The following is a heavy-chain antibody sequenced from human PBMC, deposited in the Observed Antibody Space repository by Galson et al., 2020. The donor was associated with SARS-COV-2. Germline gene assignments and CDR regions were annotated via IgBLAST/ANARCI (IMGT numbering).Heavy chain of an antibody. J-gene: IGHJ4*02. V-gene: IGHV3-30*04. Sequence: QLGESLKISCSASGFNFANFYIHWVRQTPGKGLEWVGDISSDGHYQHYADSVRGRFTISRDNSKNTLFLQMDSLRADDTAVYYCAKRIYDSSGVDYWGQGTLVTVSP. D-gene: IGHD3-22*01. CDR3: AKRIYDSSGVDY. CDR2: ISSDGHYQ. CDR1: GFNFANFY.